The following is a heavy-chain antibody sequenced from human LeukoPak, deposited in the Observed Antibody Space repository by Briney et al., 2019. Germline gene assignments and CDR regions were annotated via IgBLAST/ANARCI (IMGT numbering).Heavy chain of an antibody. Sequence: GESLKISCKGSGYSFTSYWIGWVRQMPGKGLEWMGIIYPGDSDTRYSPSSQGQVTISVDKSTSTAYLQWSGLKASDTAMYYCARADGDGRYHLDHLGPGTLVTVSS. CDR1: GYSFTSYW. CDR2: IYPGDSDT. D-gene: IGHD1-14*01. J-gene: IGHJ4*01. CDR3: ARADGDGRYHLDH. V-gene: IGHV5-51*01.